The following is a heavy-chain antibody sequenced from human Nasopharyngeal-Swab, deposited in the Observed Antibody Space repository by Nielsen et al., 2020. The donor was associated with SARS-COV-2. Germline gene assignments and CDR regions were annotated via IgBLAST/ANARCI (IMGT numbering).Heavy chain of an antibody. Sequence: RQAPGKGLEWIGYIYYSGSTYYNPSLKSRVTISVDTSKNQFSLKLSSVTAADTAVYYCARRGRIAVAGFFDYWGQGTLVTVSS. CDR2: IYYSGST. D-gene: IGHD6-19*01. CDR3: ARRGRIAVAGFFDY. V-gene: IGHV4-39*01. J-gene: IGHJ4*02.